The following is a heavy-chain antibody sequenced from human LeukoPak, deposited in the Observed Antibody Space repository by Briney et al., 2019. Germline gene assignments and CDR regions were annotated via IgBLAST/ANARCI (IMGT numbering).Heavy chain of an antibody. D-gene: IGHD5/OR15-5a*01. CDR1: GYTLTELS. CDR2: FDPEDGET. J-gene: IGHJ6*02. V-gene: IGHV1-24*01. Sequence: ASVKVPCKVSGYTLTELSMHWVRQAPGKGLEWMGGFDPEDGETIYAQKFQGRVTMTEDTSTDTAYMELSSLRSEDTAVYYCATRREVYGYYYYYYGMDVWGQGTTVTVSS. CDR3: ATRREVYGYYYYYYGMDV.